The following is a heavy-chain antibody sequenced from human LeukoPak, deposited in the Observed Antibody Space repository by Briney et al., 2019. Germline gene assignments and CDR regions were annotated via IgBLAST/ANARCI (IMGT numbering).Heavy chain of an antibody. Sequence: GGSLRLSCAASGFTFSSYAMPWVRQAPGKGLEWVAVISYDGSNKYYADSVKGRFTISRDNSKNTLYLQMNSLRAEDTAVYYCARDQDKDAFDIWGQGTMVTVSS. V-gene: IGHV3-30-3*01. CDR1: GFTFSSYA. CDR2: ISYDGSNK. CDR3: ARDQDKDAFDI. J-gene: IGHJ3*02.